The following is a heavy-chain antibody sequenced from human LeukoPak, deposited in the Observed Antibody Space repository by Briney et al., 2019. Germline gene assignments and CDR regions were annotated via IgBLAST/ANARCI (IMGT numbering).Heavy chain of an antibody. V-gene: IGHV3-48*01. CDR2: ISSSSSTI. CDR3: ARLGYCSSTSCYGPAYYYYYYMDV. CDR1: GFTFSSYS. Sequence: PGGSLRLSCAASGFTFSSYSMNWVRQAPGKGLEWVSYISSSSSTIYYADSVKGRFTISRDNAKNSLYLQMNSLRAEDTAVYYCARLGYCSSTSCYGPAYYYYYYMDVWGKGTTVTISS. J-gene: IGHJ6*03. D-gene: IGHD2-2*01.